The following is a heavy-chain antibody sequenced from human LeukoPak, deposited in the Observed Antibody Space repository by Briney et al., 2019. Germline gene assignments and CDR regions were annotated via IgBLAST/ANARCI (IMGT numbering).Heavy chain of an antibody. J-gene: IGHJ4*02. Sequence: GGSLRLSCAASGFTFDDYAMHWVRQAPGKGLEWVSGISWNSGSIGYADSVKGRFTISRDNAKNSLYLQMNSLRVEDTAVYYCARGDSNYWGQGTLVTVSS. CDR1: GFTFDDYA. CDR2: ISWNSGSI. CDR3: ARGDSNY. V-gene: IGHV3-9*01. D-gene: IGHD3-22*01.